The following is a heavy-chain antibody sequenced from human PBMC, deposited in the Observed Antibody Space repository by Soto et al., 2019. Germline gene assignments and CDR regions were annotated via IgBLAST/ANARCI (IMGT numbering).Heavy chain of an antibody. D-gene: IGHD3-9*01. CDR3: ARDHPLALLRDFDWLPHYYGYGMDV. Sequence: SETLSLTCTVSGGSVSSGSYYWSWIRQPPGKGLEWTGYIYYSGSTNYNPSLKSRVTISVDTSKNQFSLKLSSVTAADTAVYYCARDHPLALLRDFDWLPHYYGYGMDVWGQGTTVTVSS. CDR1: GGSVSSGSYY. CDR2: IYYSGST. V-gene: IGHV4-61*01. J-gene: IGHJ6*02.